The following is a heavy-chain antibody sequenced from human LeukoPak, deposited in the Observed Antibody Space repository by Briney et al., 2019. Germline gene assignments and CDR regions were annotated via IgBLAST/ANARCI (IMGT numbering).Heavy chain of an antibody. V-gene: IGHV3-23*01. Sequence: GGSLRLSCAGSGFTFSSHWMSWVRQAPGRGPEWLSAISGSGGSTTDADSVKGRFTTSRDNSKSTLYLQMNSLRAEDTAIYYCAKIFHTDGYYLGEHLFDAWGQGTLVTVSS. J-gene: IGHJ5*02. D-gene: IGHD3-22*01. CDR3: AKIFHTDGYYLGEHLFDA. CDR2: ISGSGGST. CDR1: GFTFSSHW.